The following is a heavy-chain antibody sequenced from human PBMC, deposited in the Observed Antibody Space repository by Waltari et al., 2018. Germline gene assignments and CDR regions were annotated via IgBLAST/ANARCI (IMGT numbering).Heavy chain of an antibody. V-gene: IGHV4-34*01. D-gene: IGHD6-19*01. CDR1: GGSFSVYY. Sequence: QVQLLQWGAGLLKPSETLSLTCAAHGGSFSVYYWSWLRQLPGKGLEWLGEINHNASPDYNPSLKSRATISIETSKNQFSLKLDSVTAADTGVYYCARGWLQVAPPYYYYMDVWDRGTAVTVSS. CDR2: INHNASP. CDR3: ARGWLQVAPPYYYYMDV. J-gene: IGHJ6*03.